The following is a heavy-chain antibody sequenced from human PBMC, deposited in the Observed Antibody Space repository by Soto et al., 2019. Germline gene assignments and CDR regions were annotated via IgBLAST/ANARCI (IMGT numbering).Heavy chain of an antibody. CDR1: GGTFRSYA. V-gene: IGHV1-69*11. CDR2: IIPILGTT. CDR3: ARGSGGDGYNLYFDY. Sequence: QVQLVQSGAEVKKPGSSVKVSCKASGGTFRSYAINWVRQAPGQGLEWMGGIIPILGTTNYAQRFQDRVTISADESTSTAYMELSSLRSEDTAVYYCARGSGGDGYNLYFDYWGQGTLVTVSS. D-gene: IGHD3-16*01. J-gene: IGHJ4*02.